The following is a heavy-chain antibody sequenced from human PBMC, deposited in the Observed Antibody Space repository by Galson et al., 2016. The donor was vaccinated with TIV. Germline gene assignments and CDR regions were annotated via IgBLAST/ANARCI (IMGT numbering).Heavy chain of an antibody. J-gene: IGHJ4*02. D-gene: IGHD6-25*01. Sequence: QSGAEVKKAGESLKISCKGSGYNFASYWIGWVRQMPGKGLEWMGVTYPGNSETRYSPSFHGQVTISADKSIGTAFLQWSSLKASDTAVYYCARHSASAFPSHFDVWGQGTLVTVSS. CDR3: ARHSASAFPSHFDV. CDR1: GYNFASYW. V-gene: IGHV5-51*01. CDR2: TYPGNSET.